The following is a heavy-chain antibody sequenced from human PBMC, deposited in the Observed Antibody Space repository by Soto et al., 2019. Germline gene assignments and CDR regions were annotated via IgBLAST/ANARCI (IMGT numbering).Heavy chain of an antibody. CDR1: GYTFSSYA. CDR2: IIPIFGTA. V-gene: IGHV1-69*13. D-gene: IGHD3-10*01. J-gene: IGHJ6*02. Sequence: GASVKVSCKTSGYTFSSYAISWVRQAPGQGLEWMGGIIPIFGTANYAQKFQGRVTITADESTSTAYMELSSLRSEDTAVYYCALDSFRSYYYGSGSQFMDVWGQGTTVTVSS. CDR3: ALDSFRSYYYGSGSQFMDV.